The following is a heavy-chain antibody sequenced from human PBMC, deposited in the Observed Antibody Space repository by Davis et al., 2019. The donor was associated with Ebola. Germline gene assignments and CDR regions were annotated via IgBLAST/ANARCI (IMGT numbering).Heavy chain of an antibody. V-gene: IGHV6-1*01. CDR2: TYYTSKWYN. CDR1: GDSVYGKNGA. J-gene: IGHJ3*01. D-gene: IGHD3-16*01. Sequence: HSQTLSLTCAISGDSVYGKNGAWNWIRQSPSRGLEWLGRTYYTSKWYNHYAASVKSRTTINPDTSKNQFSLQLNSVTPEDTAVYYCVRGWGRTALGVWGQGTMVAVSP. CDR3: VRGWGRTALGV.